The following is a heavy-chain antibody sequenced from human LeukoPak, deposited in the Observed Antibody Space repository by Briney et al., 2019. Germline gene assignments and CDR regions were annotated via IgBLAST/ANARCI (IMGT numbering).Heavy chain of an antibody. CDR2: IGGSADSA. CDR3: AKDSVAYNGIYDALDI. V-gene: IGHV3-23*01. CDR1: GFTFSIYA. J-gene: IGHJ3*02. Sequence: QTGGSLRLSCAASGFTFSIYAMNWVRQAPGKGLEWVSVIGGSADSADYADSVKGRFTISRDDSKNTLYLQMISLRSEDTAVYYCAKDSVAYNGIYDALDIWGQGTMVTVSS. D-gene: IGHD1-26*01.